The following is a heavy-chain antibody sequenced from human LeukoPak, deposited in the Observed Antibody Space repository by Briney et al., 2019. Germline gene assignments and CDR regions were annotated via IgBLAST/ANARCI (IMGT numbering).Heavy chain of an antibody. Sequence: GRSLRLSCAASGFTVSSNYMSWVRQAPGKGLEWVSVIYSGGSTYYADSVKGRFTISRDNSKNTLYLQMNSLRAEDTAVYYCARDYKKQWLVQATGAFDIWGQGTMVTVSS. J-gene: IGHJ3*02. V-gene: IGHV3-66*01. CDR3: ARDYKKQWLVQATGAFDI. CDR1: GFTVSSNY. D-gene: IGHD6-19*01. CDR2: IYSGGST.